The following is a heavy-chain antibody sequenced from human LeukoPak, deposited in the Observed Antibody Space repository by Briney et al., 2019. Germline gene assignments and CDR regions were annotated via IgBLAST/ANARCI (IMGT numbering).Heavy chain of an antibody. Sequence: PGGSLRLSCASSGFTFSRYWMYWVRRAPGKGPLCVSRISSDGSQTGYADSVKGRFTISRDNAKNAVYLQMNSLTAEDMAVYYCARGYEILSEVHCGMDVWGQGTTVTVSS. V-gene: IGHV3-74*01. CDR1: GFTFSRYW. J-gene: IGHJ6*02. CDR3: ARGYEILSEVHCGMDV. CDR2: ISSDGSQT. D-gene: IGHD2-2*01.